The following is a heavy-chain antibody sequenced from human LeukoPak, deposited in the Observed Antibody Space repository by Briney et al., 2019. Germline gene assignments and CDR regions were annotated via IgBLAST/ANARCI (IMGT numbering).Heavy chain of an antibody. J-gene: IGHJ3*02. Sequence: SETLSLTCAVYGGSFRGYYGSWSRQPPGEGVEWRGEINHSGSTNYNPSLKRRVPISVHTSTNPFSLQLSSVTAADTAVYYCARRRGLRFLEWPQRRRGAFHIWGQGPIVTVSS. CDR3: ARRRGLRFLEWPQRRRGAFHI. CDR1: GGSFRGYY. V-gene: IGHV4-34*01. CDR2: INHSGST. D-gene: IGHD3-3*01.